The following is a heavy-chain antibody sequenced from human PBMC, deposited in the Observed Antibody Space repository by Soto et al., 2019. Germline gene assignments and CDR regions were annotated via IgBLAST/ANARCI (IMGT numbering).Heavy chain of an antibody. CDR3: ARGHDYGDLIDY. Sequence: GGSLRLSCAASGFTFSSYGMHWVRQAPGKGLEWVAVIWYDGSNKYYADSVKGRFTISRDNSKNTLYLQMNSLRAEDTAVYYCARGHDYGDLIDYWGQGTLVTVSS. D-gene: IGHD4-17*01. V-gene: IGHV3-33*01. CDR2: IWYDGSNK. J-gene: IGHJ4*02. CDR1: GFTFSSYG.